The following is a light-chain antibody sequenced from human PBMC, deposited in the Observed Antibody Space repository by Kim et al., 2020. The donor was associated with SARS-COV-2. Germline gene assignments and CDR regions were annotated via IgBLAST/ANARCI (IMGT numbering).Light chain of an antibody. CDR1: QDIRND. CDR2: GES. CDR3: LQHSTYPVT. V-gene: IGKV1-17*01. J-gene: IGKJ5*01. Sequence: ASVGDRVTITWRASQDIRNDLGWYQQNPGRAPKRLIYGESSLQSGVPSRFSGSGSGTEFTLTISSVQPEDFATYFCLQHSTYPVTFGQGTRLEIK.